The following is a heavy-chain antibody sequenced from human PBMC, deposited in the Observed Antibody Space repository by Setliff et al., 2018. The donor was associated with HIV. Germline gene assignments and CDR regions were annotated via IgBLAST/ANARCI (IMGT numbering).Heavy chain of an antibody. CDR3: ARDDSIVLVPAIMRGDGFDF. J-gene: IGHJ3*01. CDR2: IYYTGNT. Sequence: PSETLSLTCTVSGGSVGSSSYYWAWIRQPPGKGLEWIGSIYYTGNTKYNPSLESRVTFSIDTSGNQFSLRLASVTAADTAIYYCARDDSIVLVPAIMRGDGFDFWGQGRMVTVSS. V-gene: IGHV4-39*07. CDR1: GGSVGSSSYY. D-gene: IGHD2-2*01.